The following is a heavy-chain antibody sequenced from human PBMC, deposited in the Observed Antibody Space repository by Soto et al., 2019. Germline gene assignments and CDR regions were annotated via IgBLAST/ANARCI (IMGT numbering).Heavy chain of an antibody. V-gene: IGHV4-59*08. J-gene: IGHJ4*02. CDR2: IYYSGST. CDR1: GGSISSYY. Sequence: SHTLSLTCTVSGGSISSYYWNWIRQPPGKGLEWIGYIYYSGSTNYNPSLKSRVTISVDTSKNQFSLKLSSVTAADTAVYYCARGSTTEKVDSWGQGTLVTVS. CDR3: ARGSTTEKVDS. D-gene: IGHD4-17*01.